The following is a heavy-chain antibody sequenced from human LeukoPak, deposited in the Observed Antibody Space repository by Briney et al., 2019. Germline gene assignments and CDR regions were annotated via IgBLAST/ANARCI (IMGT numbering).Heavy chain of an antibody. V-gene: IGHV1-18*01. CDR1: GYTFTSYG. D-gene: IGHD2-15*01. Sequence: GASVKVSCKTSGYTFTSYGISWVRQAPGQGLVWMGWISTHKGNTNYAQKVQGRVTMTTDTSTSTAYMELRNLRSDDTAVYYCARVKGGYWGQGTLVTVSS. CDR3: ARVKGGY. J-gene: IGHJ4*02. CDR2: ISTHKGNT.